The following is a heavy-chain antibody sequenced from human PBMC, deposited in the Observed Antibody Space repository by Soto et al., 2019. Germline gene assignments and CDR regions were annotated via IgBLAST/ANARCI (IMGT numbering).Heavy chain of an antibody. J-gene: IGHJ4*02. D-gene: IGHD3-22*01. Sequence: QVQLLQSGTEVKEPGASVKVSCKASGYTFTSFDISWVRQAPGQGLEWVGWTTASNTHTNYAQKLQGRVTMTTDTSPTPAYMELRSLRSGDPAIYYCARGGYSSGYNYWGQGTLVTVSS. CDR3: ARGGYSSGYNY. CDR1: GYTFTSFD. CDR2: TTASNTHT. V-gene: IGHV1-18*04.